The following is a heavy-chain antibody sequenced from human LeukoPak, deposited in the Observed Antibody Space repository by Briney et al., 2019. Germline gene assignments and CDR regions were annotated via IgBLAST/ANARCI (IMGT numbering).Heavy chain of an antibody. CDR1: GLTFSNYW. J-gene: IGHJ4*02. V-gene: IGHV3-7*03. D-gene: IGHD3-16*01. Sequence: GGSLRLSCAASGLTFSNYWMGWVHQAPGKGLEWVANIKQDGSEKNYVDSVKGRFIISRDNAKNSLYLQMNTLRADDTAVYYCARDGFGTGSNWGQGTLVTVSS. CDR3: ARDGFGTGSN. CDR2: IKQDGSEK.